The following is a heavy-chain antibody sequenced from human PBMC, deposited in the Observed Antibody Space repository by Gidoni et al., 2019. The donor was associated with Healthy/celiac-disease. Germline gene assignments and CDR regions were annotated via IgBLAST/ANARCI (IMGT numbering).Heavy chain of an antibody. CDR1: GYTFTSYA. J-gene: IGHJ4*02. Sequence: QVQLVQSGAEVKKPAASVTVSCKASGYTFTSYAMHWVRQAPGQRLEWMGWINAGNGNTKYSQEFQGRVTITRDTSASTAYMELSSLRSEDTAVYYCARDPSDPLNLYFDYWGQGTLVTVSS. V-gene: IGHV1-3*01. CDR3: ARDPSDPLNLYFDY. CDR2: INAGNGNT.